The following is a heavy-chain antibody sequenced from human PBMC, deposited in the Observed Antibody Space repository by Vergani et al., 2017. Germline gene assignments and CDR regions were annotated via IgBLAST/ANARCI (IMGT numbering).Heavy chain of an antibody. D-gene: IGHD5-12*01. Sequence: EVQLLESGGGLVQPGGSLRLPCESSGFSFPGSAMSWVRQAPGKGLEWVSVSYSGGSTYYADSVKGRFTISRHNSKNTLYLQMNSLRAEDTAVYYCARDRVDIVATTTYYYYYYGMDVWGQGTTVTVSS. CDR2: SYSGGST. V-gene: IGHV3-53*04. CDR3: ARDRVDIVATTTYYYYYYGMDV. CDR1: GFSFPGSA. J-gene: IGHJ6*02.